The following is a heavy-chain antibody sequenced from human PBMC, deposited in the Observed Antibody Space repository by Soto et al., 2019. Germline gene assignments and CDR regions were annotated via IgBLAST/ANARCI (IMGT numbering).Heavy chain of an antibody. Sequence: PGGSLRLSCTASGFTFGDYAMSWFRQAPGKGLEWVGFIRSKAYGGTTEYAASVKGRFTISRDDSKSIAYLQMNSLKTEDTAVYYCTRDRGYSSGWYQLNWFDPWGQGTLVTVSS. CDR1: GFTFGDYA. V-gene: IGHV3-49*03. D-gene: IGHD6-19*01. CDR3: TRDRGYSSGWYQLNWFDP. J-gene: IGHJ5*02. CDR2: IRSKAYGGTT.